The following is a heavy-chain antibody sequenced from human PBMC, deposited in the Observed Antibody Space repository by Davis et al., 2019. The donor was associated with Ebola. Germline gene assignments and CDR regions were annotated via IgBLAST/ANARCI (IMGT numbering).Heavy chain of an antibody. CDR2: TRNKANSYTT. CDR1: GFTFSNYW. D-gene: IGHD3-22*01. CDR3: AREANYYDSSGYYRGAFDI. Sequence: GESLKISCGASGFTFSNYWMTWVRQAPGKGLEWVGRTRNKANSYTTEYAASVKGRFTISRDDSKNSLYLQMNSLKTEDTAVYYCAREANYYDSSGYYRGAFDIWGQGTMVTVSS. V-gene: IGHV3-72*01. J-gene: IGHJ3*02.